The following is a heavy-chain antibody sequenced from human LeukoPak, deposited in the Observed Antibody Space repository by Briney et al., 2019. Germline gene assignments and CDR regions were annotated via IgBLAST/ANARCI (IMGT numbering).Heavy chain of an antibody. CDR2: ISGSGGST. CDR1: GFTFSSYA. D-gene: IGHD3-10*01. J-gene: IGHJ6*02. Sequence: PGGSLRLSCAASGFTFSSYAVSWVRQAPGKGLEWVSAISGSGGSTYYADSVKGRFTISRDNSKNTLYLQMNSLRAEDTAVYYCAKDRIRFGELSLRTGYGMDVWGQGTTVTVSS. V-gene: IGHV3-23*01. CDR3: AKDRIRFGELSLRTGYGMDV.